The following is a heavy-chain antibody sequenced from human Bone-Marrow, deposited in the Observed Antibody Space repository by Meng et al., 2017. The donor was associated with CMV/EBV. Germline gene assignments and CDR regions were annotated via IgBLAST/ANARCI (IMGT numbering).Heavy chain of an antibody. V-gene: IGHV3-7*01. CDR2: IKQDGSEK. CDR1: GFTFSSYW. D-gene: IGHD3-22*01. CDR3: ARDTRRTYYYDSSGYYQYFQH. Sequence: GGSLRLSCAASGFTFSSYWMSWVRQAPGKGLEWVANIKQDGSEKYYVDSVKGRFTISRDNAKNSLYLQMNSLRAEDTAVYYCARDTRRTYYYDSSGYYQYFQHWGQGNLVTVSS. J-gene: IGHJ1*01.